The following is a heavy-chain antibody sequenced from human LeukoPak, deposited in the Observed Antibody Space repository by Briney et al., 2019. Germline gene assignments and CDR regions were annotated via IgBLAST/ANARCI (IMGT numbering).Heavy chain of an antibody. CDR1: GFTFGDYA. D-gene: IGHD6-13*01. Sequence: GGSLRLSCTASGFTFGDYAMSWVRQAPGKGLEWVGFIRSKAYGGTTEYAASVKGRFPISRDDSKSIAYLQMNSLKTEDTAVYYCTRVRNAAAGTLGFDPWGQGTLVTVSS. J-gene: IGHJ5*02. CDR3: TRVRNAAAGTLGFDP. CDR2: IRSKAYGGTT. V-gene: IGHV3-49*04.